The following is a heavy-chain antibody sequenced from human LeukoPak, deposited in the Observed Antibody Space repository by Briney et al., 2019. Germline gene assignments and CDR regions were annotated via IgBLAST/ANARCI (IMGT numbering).Heavy chain of an antibody. V-gene: IGHV4-59*01. CDR2: VYYSGRT. Sequence: SETLSLTCTVPGGSISSYYWSWIRQPPGKGLDWIGYVYYSGRTNYNPSLKSRVTISVDTSKNQVSLKLRSVTAADTAVYYCARDEAVVTDAFDIWGQGTMVTVSS. CDR3: ARDEAVVTDAFDI. CDR1: GGSISSYY. J-gene: IGHJ3*02. D-gene: IGHD4-23*01.